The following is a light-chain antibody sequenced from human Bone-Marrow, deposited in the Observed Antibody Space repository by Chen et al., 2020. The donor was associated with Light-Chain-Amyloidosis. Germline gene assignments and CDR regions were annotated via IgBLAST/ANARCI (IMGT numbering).Light chain of an antibody. CDR1: SSNIGNNF. CDR3: GTWDSSLGAGV. V-gene: IGLV1-51*01. CDR2: DNS. J-gene: IGLJ2*01. Sequence: QSVLTQPPSVSAAPGQKVTISCSGTSSNIGNNFVSWYQQFPGTAPKLLIYDNSNRPSGIPARFSGSKSGTSATLGIAGLQTGDEAEYYCGTWDSSLGAGVFGGGTKVTVL.